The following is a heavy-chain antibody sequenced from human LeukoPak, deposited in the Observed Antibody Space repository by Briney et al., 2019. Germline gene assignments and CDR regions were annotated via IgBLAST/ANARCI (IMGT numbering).Heavy chain of an antibody. Sequence: SETLSLTCTVSGDSISSSPYYWDWIRQPPGKGLEWIGSIYYSGSTYYNPSLTSRVTISVDTSKNQFPLKLSSVTAADTAVYYCARRLKPMFSFASYFHYWGQGTLVTVSS. CDR2: IYYSGST. D-gene: IGHD3-10*02. V-gene: IGHV4-39*01. CDR1: GDSISSSPYY. J-gene: IGHJ4*02. CDR3: ARRLKPMFSFASYFHY.